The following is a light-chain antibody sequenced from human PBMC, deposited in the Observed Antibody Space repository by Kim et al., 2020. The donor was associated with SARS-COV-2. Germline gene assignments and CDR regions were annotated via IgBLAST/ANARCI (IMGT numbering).Light chain of an antibody. CDR2: NDN. J-gene: IGLJ3*02. CDR1: SSNVGRNF. V-gene: IGLV1-44*01. CDR3: ATWDVTLNGWV. Sequence: GQRVPISCSASSSNVGRNFVNWYQQLPGTAPKVFIYNDNQRPSGVPDRFSGSRSGTSASLAISGLQSEDEADYYCATWDVTLNGWVFGGGTQLTVL.